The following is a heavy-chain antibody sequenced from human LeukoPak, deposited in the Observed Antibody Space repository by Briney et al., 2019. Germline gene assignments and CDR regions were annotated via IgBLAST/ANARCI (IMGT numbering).Heavy chain of an antibody. J-gene: IGHJ6*02. CDR2: IYYSGST. V-gene: IGHV4-39*01. CDR3: ALGSTHYYYYGMDV. CDR1: GGSISSSSYY. D-gene: IGHD3-10*01. Sequence: SETLSLTCTVSGGSISSSSYYWGWIRQPPGKGLEWIGSIYYSGSTYYNPSLKSRVTISVDTSKNQFSLKLSSVTAADTAVYYCALGSTHYYYYGMDVRGQGTTVTVSS.